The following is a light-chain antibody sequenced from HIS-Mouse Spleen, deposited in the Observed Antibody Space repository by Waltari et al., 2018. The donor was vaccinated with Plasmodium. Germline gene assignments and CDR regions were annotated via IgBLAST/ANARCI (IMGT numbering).Light chain of an antibody. CDR1: QSVSSSY. J-gene: IGKJ2*01. V-gene: IGKV3-20*01. CDR2: GAS. CDR3: QQYGSSPYT. Sequence: IVSTQSPGTLSLSPGERATLPCRASQSVSSSYLAWYQQKPGQAPRLLIYGASSRATGIPDRFSGSGSGTDFTLTISRLEPEDFAVYYCQQYGSSPYTFGQGTKLEIK.